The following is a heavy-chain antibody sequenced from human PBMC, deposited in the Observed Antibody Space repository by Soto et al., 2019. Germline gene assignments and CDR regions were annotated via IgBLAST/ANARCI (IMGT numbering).Heavy chain of an antibody. CDR2: ISHTGTT. V-gene: IGHV4-38-2*02. D-gene: IGHD6-13*01. CDR1: GHSISSGYY. CDR3: ARERGSSSWEDY. Sequence: SETLSLTCTVSGHSISSGYYGGWLRQPPGKGLEWIGRISHTGTTYYNPSLKSRVTISIATSKNQFFLNLISVTAADTAVYYCARERGSSSWEDYWGQGTLVTVSS. J-gene: IGHJ4*02.